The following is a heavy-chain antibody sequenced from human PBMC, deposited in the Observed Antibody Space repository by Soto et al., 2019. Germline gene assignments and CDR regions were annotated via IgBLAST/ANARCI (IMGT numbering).Heavy chain of an antibody. Sequence: QVQLVQSGAAVKKPGSSVKVSCKASGGTFSSYAISWVRQAPGQGLEWMGGIIPIFGTANYAQKFQGRVTITADESTSTAYMELSSLRSEDTAVYYCARGPLPEDIVLMVYATPLDNWFAPWGQGTLVTVSS. CDR3: ARGPLPEDIVLMVYATPLDNWFAP. D-gene: IGHD2-8*01. CDR1: GGTFSSYA. J-gene: IGHJ5*02. V-gene: IGHV1-69*12. CDR2: IIPIFGTA.